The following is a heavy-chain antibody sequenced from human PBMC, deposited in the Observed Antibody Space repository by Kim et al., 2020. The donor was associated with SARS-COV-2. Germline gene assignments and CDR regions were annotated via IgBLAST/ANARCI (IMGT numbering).Heavy chain of an antibody. V-gene: IGHV1-18*01. D-gene: IGHD2-2*01. CDR3: ARDRTNIWAGGY. J-gene: IGHJ4*02. Sequence: ASVKVSCKASGDIFTNYGFIWVRQAPGQGLEWMGWISAYSGEKNYAPRFQGRIVMTTETSTTTVYMELSSLTYDDTAVYYCARDRTNIWAGGYWGQGTLV. CDR2: ISAYSGEK. CDR1: GDIFTNYG.